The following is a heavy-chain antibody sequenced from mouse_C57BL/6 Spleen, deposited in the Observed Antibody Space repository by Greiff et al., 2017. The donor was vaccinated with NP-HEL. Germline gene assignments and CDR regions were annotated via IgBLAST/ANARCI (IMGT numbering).Heavy chain of an antibody. Sequence: EVQLVESGGGLVKPGGSLKLSCAASGFTFSSYAMSWVRQTPEKRLEWVATISDGGSYTYYPDNVKGRFTISRDNAKNNLYLQMSHLKSEDTAMYYCARAPYYDYDGYFDYWGQGTTLTVSS. J-gene: IGHJ2*01. CDR1: GFTFSSYA. CDR3: ARAPYYDYDGYFDY. V-gene: IGHV5-4*01. CDR2: ISDGGSYT. D-gene: IGHD2-4*01.